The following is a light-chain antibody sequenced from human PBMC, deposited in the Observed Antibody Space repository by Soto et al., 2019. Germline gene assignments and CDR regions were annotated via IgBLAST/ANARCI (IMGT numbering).Light chain of an antibody. CDR1: QGVIQTSNNKSY. Sequence: DLDLTQFPDSMSVSLGPSSSISCKSSQGVIQTSNNKSYLAWYQQNPGQPPELLLYWASARESGVSDRFSGSGSGTDFTLTISILQAEDVVVYYCQQDDTPRQTLGQGTKLDIK. CDR3: QQDDTPRQT. J-gene: IGKJ2*01. V-gene: IGKV4-1*01. CDR2: WAS.